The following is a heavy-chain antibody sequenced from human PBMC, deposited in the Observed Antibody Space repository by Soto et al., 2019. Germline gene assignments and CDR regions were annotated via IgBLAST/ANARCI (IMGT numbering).Heavy chain of an antibody. D-gene: IGHD3-3*01. J-gene: IGHJ4*02. V-gene: IGHV4-59*01. CDR1: GGSISSYY. CDR2: IYYSGST. CDR3: ARLGNGVVTNDY. Sequence: QVQLQESGPGLVKPSETLSLTCTVSGGSISSYYWSWIRQPPGKGLEWIGYIYYSGSTNYNPSLKSRVTISVDTSKNQFSLKLSSVTAADTAVYYCARLGNGVVTNDYWGQGTLVTVSS.